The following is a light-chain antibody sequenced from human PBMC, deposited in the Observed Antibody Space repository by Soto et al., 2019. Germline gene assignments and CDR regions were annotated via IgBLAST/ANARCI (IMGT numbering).Light chain of an antibody. J-gene: IGKJ3*01. CDR1: QTVSASY. V-gene: IGKV3-20*01. CDR2: GAT. CDR3: QHYGSSPFT. Sequence: EIVLTQSPGTLSLTPGEKATLSFRASQTVSASYLAWYQQKPGQAPRLLIYGATNRIIGIPDRFSGSVSGTDFTLTISRLEPEDFAVYYCQHYGSSPFTFGPGSKVDI.